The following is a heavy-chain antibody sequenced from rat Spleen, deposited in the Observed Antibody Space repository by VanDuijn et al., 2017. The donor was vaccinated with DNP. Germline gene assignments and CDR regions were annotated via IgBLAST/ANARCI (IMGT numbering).Heavy chain of an antibody. Sequence: EVQLVESGGDLVQPGGSLKLSCVASGFTFNYYWMTWIRQFPGKRLEWVAGITSSGDRTYYSDVVRGRFTVSRDNAKNTLYLLMDNLRSEDTATYFCGGSGLDFWGQGVMVTVSS. CDR1: GFTFNYYW. CDR2: ITSSGDRT. D-gene: IGHD1-1*01. J-gene: IGHJ2*01. CDR3: GGSGLDF. V-gene: IGHV5-31*01.